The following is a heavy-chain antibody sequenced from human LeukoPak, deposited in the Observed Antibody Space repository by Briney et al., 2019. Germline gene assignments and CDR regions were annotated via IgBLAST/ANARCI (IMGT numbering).Heavy chain of an antibody. J-gene: IGHJ4*02. V-gene: IGHV1-2*02. Sequence: GASVKVSCKASGYTSTGYYMHWVRQAPGQGLEWMGWINPNSGGTNYAQKFQGRVTMTRDTSISTAYMELSRLRSEDTAVYYCAREISSSWYFDYFDYWGQGTLVTVSS. CDR3: AREISSSWYFDYFDY. CDR1: GYTSTGYY. CDR2: INPNSGGT. D-gene: IGHD6-13*01.